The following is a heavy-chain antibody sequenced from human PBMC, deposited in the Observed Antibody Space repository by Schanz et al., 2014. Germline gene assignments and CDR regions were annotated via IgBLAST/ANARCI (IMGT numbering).Heavy chain of an antibody. Sequence: QVQLVESGGGLVKPGGSLRLSCAASGLTFSDYYMSWIRQAPGKGLEWVSYISSSSSYTNYADSVKGRFTISRDNAKISLYLQMNSLRAEDTAVYYCARGIITIVRGGDVGAFDSWGQGTMVTVSS. J-gene: IGHJ3*02. D-gene: IGHD3-10*01. CDR3: ARGIITIVRGGDVGAFDS. CDR1: GLTFSDYY. V-gene: IGHV3-11*06. CDR2: ISSSSSYT.